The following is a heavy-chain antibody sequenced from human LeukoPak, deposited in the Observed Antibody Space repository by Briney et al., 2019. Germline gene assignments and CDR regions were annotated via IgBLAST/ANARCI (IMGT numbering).Heavy chain of an antibody. D-gene: IGHD1-26*01. J-gene: IGHJ4*02. CDR3: AREIVGAIKSYFDY. CDR1: GFTFSSYA. Sequence: GGSLRLSCAASGFTFSSYAMSWVRQAPGKGLEWVANIRQDGGLKHYVDSVKGRFTISRDNAENSLYLQMNSLRAEDTAVYYCAREIVGAIKSYFDYWGQGTLVTASS. V-gene: IGHV3-7*01. CDR2: IRQDGGLK.